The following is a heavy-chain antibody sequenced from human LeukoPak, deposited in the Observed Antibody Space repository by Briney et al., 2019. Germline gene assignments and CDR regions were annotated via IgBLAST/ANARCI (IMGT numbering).Heavy chain of an antibody. CDR2: ITTYNGNT. CDR3: ARPLTGTSWYYFDY. D-gene: IGHD1-7*01. J-gene: IGHJ4*02. CDR1: GYTFTTCG. Sequence: GASVKVSCKASGYTFTTCGISWVRQAPGQGLEWMGWITTYNGNTNYAHHLQGRVTMTTDTSTTTAYMELRSLRSDDTAVYYCARPLTGTSWYYFDYWGQGTLVTVSS. V-gene: IGHV1-18*01.